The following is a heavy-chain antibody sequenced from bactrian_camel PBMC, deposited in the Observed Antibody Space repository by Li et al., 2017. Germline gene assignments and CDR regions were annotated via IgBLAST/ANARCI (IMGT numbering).Heavy chain of an antibody. D-gene: IGHD7*01. J-gene: IGHJ4*01. Sequence: HVQLVESGGASVQAGGSLKLSCVASGDTYLYNGVGWFRQGPGKEREEVAAIYTGSSKTYYFDSVKGRFTISRDNAKNTVYLQMNNLKPEDTAMYYCAAGFGNGASCHPDQEYWGQGTQVTVS. V-gene: IGHV3S54*01. CDR2: IYTGSSKT. CDR1: GDTYLYNG. CDR3: AAGFGNGASCHPDQEY.